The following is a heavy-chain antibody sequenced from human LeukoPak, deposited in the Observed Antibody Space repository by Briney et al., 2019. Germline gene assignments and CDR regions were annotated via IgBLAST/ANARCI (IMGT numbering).Heavy chain of an antibody. D-gene: IGHD3-10*01. V-gene: IGHV1-18*01. Sequence: GASVKVSGTPSGYTFINYGINWVRQAPGQGLEWMGWISTHNGKTHYAQNFQDRITMTTDTSTSTAYLELRSLRSDDTTVYFCARQYCITTDCSLIQTYFDYWGQGTLVTVSS. CDR3: ARQYCITTDCSLIQTYFDY. CDR2: ISTHNGKT. J-gene: IGHJ4*02. CDR1: GYTFINYG.